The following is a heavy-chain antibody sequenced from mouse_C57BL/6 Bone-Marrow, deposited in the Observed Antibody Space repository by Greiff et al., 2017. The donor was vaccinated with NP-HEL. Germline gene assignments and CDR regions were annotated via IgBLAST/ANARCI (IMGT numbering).Heavy chain of an antibody. D-gene: IGHD1-1*01. V-gene: IGHV5-17*01. J-gene: IGHJ4*01. Sequence: EVHLVESGGGLVKPGGSLKLSCAASGFTFSDYGMHWVRQAPEKGLEWVAYISSGSSTIYYADTVKGRFTISRDNAKNTLFLQMTSLRSEDTAMEYCARRGTTVVAPYAMDYWGQGTSVTVSS. CDR2: ISSGSSTI. CDR1: GFTFSDYG. CDR3: ARRGTTVVAPYAMDY.